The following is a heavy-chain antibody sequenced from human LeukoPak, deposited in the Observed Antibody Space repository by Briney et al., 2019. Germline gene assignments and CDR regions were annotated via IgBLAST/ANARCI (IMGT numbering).Heavy chain of an antibody. D-gene: IGHD2-15*01. CDR2: ISSSGGST. Sequence: PGGSLRLSCAASGFTFSNYAMSWVRQAPGEGLEWVSSISSSGGSTFYADSVKGRFTISRDKSKNTLYLQMNSLKAEDTAVYYCAKQGCSGGSCYFDYWGQGTLVTVSS. CDR3: AKQGCSGGSCYFDY. CDR1: GFTFSNYA. J-gene: IGHJ4*02. V-gene: IGHV3-23*01.